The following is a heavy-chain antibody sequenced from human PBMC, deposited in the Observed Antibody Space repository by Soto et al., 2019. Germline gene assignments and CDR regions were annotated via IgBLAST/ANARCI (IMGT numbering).Heavy chain of an antibody. CDR1: GFTFSSYA. V-gene: IGHV3-30-3*01. D-gene: IGHD2-15*01. CDR2: ISYDGSNK. Sequence: QVQLVESGGGVVQPGRSLRLSCAASGFTFSSYAMHWVRQAPGKGLEWVTIISYDGSNKYYADSVKGRFTISRDNSXNTLYLQMNSLRPEDTAVYYCARAPAGIYCSGGSCYYGMDVWGQGTTVTVSS. CDR3: ARAPAGIYCSGGSCYYGMDV. J-gene: IGHJ6*02.